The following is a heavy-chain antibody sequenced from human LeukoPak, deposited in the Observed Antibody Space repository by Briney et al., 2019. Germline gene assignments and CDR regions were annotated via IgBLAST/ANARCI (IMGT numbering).Heavy chain of an antibody. CDR2: ISSSSSYI. CDR3: AQTAGDSSGYYLEYFDY. Sequence: AGGSLRLSCAASGFTFSSYSMTWVRQAPGKGLEWVSSISSSSSYIYYADSVKGRFTISRDNAKNSLYLQMNSLRAEDTAVYYCAQTAGDSSGYYLEYFDYWGQGTLVTVSS. CDR1: GFTFSSYS. V-gene: IGHV3-21*01. D-gene: IGHD3-22*01. J-gene: IGHJ4*02.